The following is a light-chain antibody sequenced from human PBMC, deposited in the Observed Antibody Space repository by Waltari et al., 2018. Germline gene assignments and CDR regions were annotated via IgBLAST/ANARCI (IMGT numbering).Light chain of an antibody. CDR3: QQVNSYPFT. Sequence: CRASNGISSYLAWYEQKPGKAPKLLIYAGATLLNGVPSRFSGGGFGTDFTLTISSLQPEDFATYNCQQVNSYPFTFGPGTTVDIK. V-gene: IGKV1-9*01. J-gene: IGKJ3*01. CDR2: AGA. CDR1: NGISSY.